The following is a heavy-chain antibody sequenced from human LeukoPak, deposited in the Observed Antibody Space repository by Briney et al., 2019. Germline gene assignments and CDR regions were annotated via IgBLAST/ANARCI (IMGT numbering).Heavy chain of an antibody. Sequence: ASVKVSCKVSGYTLTELSMHWVRQAPGKGLEWMGGFDPEDGETIYAQKFQGRVTMTEDTSTHTAYMELSSLRSEDTAVYYCATPARFYYGSGSYYKSWGQGTLVTVSS. CDR3: ATPARFYYGSGSYYKS. CDR2: FDPEDGET. V-gene: IGHV1-24*01. J-gene: IGHJ5*02. CDR1: GYTLTELS. D-gene: IGHD3-10*01.